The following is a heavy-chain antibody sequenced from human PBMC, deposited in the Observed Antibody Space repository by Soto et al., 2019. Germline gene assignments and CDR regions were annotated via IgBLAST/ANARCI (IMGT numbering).Heavy chain of an antibody. J-gene: IGHJ3*02. CDR2: IKPENGDT. D-gene: IGHD2-21*01. V-gene: IGHV1-3*01. Sequence: QVQFVQSGADVKERGASVKGSFKASGYTFTRYGLHWVRQAPGQSVEWIGGIKPENGDTKHSQKFQGRVTINRDTSASTAYMEMRNLRYEDTAVYYCARDYGDRAFDNWGQGTTVTVSS. CDR1: GYTFTRYG. CDR3: ARDYGDRAFDN.